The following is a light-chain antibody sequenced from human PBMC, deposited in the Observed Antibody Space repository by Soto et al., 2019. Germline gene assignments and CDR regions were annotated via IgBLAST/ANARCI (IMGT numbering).Light chain of an antibody. J-gene: IGKJ1*01. CDR2: DAY. CDR1: QTISSW. V-gene: IGKV1-5*01. CDR3: QQYYSYSWT. Sequence: DIQMTQSPSTLSASVGDRVTITCRASQTISSWLAWYQQLPGKAPKLLIYDAYTLETGVPSRFSGSGSGTDFTLTISCLQSEDFATYYCQQYYSYSWTFGQGTKVDIK.